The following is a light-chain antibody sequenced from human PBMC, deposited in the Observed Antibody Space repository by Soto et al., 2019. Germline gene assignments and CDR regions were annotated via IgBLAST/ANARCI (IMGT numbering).Light chain of an antibody. CDR1: SSDVGGYNY. J-gene: IGLJ1*01. V-gene: IGLV2-14*01. Sequence: QSALTQPASVSGSPGQSITISCTGTSSDVGGYNYVSWYQQHTGKAPKLMIYEVSNRPSGVSNRFSGSKSGNTASLTISGLQADDEADYYCSSYTSISTNYVFGTGAKLTVL. CDR2: EVS. CDR3: SSYTSISTNYV.